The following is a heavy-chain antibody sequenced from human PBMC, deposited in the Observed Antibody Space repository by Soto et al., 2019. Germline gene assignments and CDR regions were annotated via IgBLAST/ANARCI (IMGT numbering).Heavy chain of an antibody. CDR1: GFTFNEYY. J-gene: IGHJ4*02. CDR2: SSNSGTFA. Sequence: PGGSLSLSCAASGFTFNEYYMSWTRQAPGKGLEWISYSSNSGTFARYADSVKGRFSISRDNAKNSLYLQINSLRGDDTAIYYCARSGDNYNLLDYWGQGTPVTVSS. D-gene: IGHD1-1*01. V-gene: IGHV3-11*06. CDR3: ARSGDNYNLLDY.